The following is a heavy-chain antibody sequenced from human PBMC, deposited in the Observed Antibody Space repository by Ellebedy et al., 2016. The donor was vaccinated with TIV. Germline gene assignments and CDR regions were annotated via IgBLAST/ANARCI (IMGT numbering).Heavy chain of an antibody. CDR3: ARRGSYGDYAVQVNSWFDV. CDR1: GFNFRSYW. J-gene: IGHJ5*02. CDR2: IYQDGSQK. V-gene: IGHV3-7*01. Sequence: GESLKISCVVSGFNFRSYWMGWVRQAPGKGLAWVANIYQDGSQKYYVDSAEGRFTISRDNAKNSLYLEMRSLRVEDTARYYCARRGSYGDYAVQVNSWFDVWGQGIPVTVSP. D-gene: IGHD4-17*01.